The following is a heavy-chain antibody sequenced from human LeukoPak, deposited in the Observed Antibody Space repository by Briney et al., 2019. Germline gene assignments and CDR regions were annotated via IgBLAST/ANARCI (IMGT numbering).Heavy chain of an antibody. CDR1: GFTFSSYA. CDR3: AKDPRVGSRVATPCH. Sequence: GGSLRLSCAASGFTFSSYAMSWVRQAPGKGLEWVSAISGSGGSTYYADSVKGRFTISRDNSKSTLFLQMNGLRAEDTAVYYCAKDPRVGSRVATPCHWGQGTLVTVSS. V-gene: IGHV3-23*01. J-gene: IGHJ4*02. D-gene: IGHD5-24*01. CDR2: ISGSGGST.